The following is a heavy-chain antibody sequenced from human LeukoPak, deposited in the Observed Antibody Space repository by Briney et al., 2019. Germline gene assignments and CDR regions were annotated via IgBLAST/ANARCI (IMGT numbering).Heavy chain of an antibody. CDR1: GFTFSGYS. CDR3: AKGGRVAANFDY. D-gene: IGHD2-15*01. Sequence: GGSLRLSCVASGFTFSGYSMGWVRQAPGRGLEWVSFVWPKNDKTYYADSVRGRFTISRDNSKNTLYLQMNSLRAEDTAVYYCAKGGRVAANFDYWGQGTLVTVSS. CDR2: VWPKNDKT. V-gene: IGHV3-23*01. J-gene: IGHJ4*02.